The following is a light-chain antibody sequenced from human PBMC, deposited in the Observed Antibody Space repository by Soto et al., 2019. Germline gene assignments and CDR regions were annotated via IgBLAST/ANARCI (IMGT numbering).Light chain of an antibody. V-gene: IGKV1-5*01. CDR1: QNIRSR. CDR2: DAS. CDR3: QQYNNWPPWT. J-gene: IGKJ1*01. Sequence: DFQMTQSPSTLSASVGDRVTITCRASQNIRSRLAWFQQKPGKAPKLLIYDASSWESGVPQRFSGSGSGTEFTLTISSLQTDDFAVYYCQQYNNWPPWTFGQGTKADIK.